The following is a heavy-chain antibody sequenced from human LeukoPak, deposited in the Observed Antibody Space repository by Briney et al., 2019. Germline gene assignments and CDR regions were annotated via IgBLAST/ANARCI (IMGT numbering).Heavy chain of an antibody. CDR1: GGSFSGYY. Sequence: PSETLSLTCAVYGGSFSGYYGGWIRQPPGKGLEWIGSIYHSGSTYYNPSLKSRVTISVNKSNNQFSLKLRSVTAADTAVYYCARHTSFLYYYDSSGFDYWGQGTLVTVSS. J-gene: IGHJ4*02. D-gene: IGHD3-22*01. CDR2: IYHSGST. CDR3: ARHTSFLYYYDSSGFDY. V-gene: IGHV4-38-2*01.